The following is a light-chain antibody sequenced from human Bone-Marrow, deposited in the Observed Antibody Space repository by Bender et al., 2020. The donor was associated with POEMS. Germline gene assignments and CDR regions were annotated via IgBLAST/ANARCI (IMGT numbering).Light chain of an antibody. CDR2: DDN. Sequence: VLTQPPSVSGAPGETATITCGGTLFGPESVHWYQQHPGQAPVLVLYDDNDRPSGIPARFSGSNSGRTATLTISRVEAGDEADYFCQVWDMTSNVYVFGTGTKVTVL. J-gene: IGLJ1*01. CDR3: QVWDMTSNVYV. CDR1: LFGPES. V-gene: IGLV3-21*02.